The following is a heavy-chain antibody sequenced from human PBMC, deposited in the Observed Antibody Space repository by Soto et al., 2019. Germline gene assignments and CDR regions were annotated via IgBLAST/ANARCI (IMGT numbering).Heavy chain of an antibody. CDR1: GFTFSSYA. V-gene: IGHV3-30-3*01. D-gene: IGHD6-13*01. Sequence: GGSLRLSCAASGFTFSSYAMHWVRQAPGKGLEWVAVISYDGSNKYYADSLKGRFTISRDNSKNTLYLQMNSLRAEDTAVYYCARDSYLIPSFIAEAYLGYFNYWGQGTLVTVSS. CDR2: ISYDGSNK. J-gene: IGHJ4*02. CDR3: ARDSYLIPSFIAEAYLGYFNY.